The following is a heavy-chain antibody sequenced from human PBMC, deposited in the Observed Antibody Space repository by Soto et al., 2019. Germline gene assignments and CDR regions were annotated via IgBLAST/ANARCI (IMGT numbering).Heavy chain of an antibody. J-gene: IGHJ4*02. CDR1: GGAFKSGSYS. V-gene: IGHV4-61*01. Sequence: PSATLSVTCTVSGGAFKSGSYSWSWIRQPPGKGLEWIGYVYHTGRTSYNPSLKSRVSISMDTSKNQFSLNLDSVTAADTAVYFCARDFAYFDSWGQGTLVTVSS. CDR2: VYHTGRT. D-gene: IGHD3-3*01. CDR3: ARDFAYFDS.